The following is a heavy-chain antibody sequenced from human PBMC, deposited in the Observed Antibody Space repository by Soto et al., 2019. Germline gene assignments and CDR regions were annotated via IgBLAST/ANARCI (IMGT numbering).Heavy chain of an antibody. J-gene: IGHJ4*01. D-gene: IGHD6-19*01. V-gene: IGHV3-30*18. CDR2: ISYDGSNK. CDR3: AKLLWTLSVAGLFDY. CDR1: GFTFSSYG. Sequence: QPGGSLRLSCAASGFTFSSYGMHWVRQAPGKGLEWVAVISYDGSNKYYADSVKGRFTISRDNSKNTLYLQMNSLRAEDTAVYYCAKLLWTLSVAGLFDYWGHGT.